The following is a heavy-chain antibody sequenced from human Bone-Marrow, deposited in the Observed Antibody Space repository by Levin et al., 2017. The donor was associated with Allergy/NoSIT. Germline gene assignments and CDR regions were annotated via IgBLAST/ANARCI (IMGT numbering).Heavy chain of an antibody. CDR3: ARENRINDY. CDR2: IKQDGSAQ. Sequence: GESLKISCAASGFTFSTYYMTWVRQAPGKGLEWVAHIKQDGSAQYYVDSVQGRFTVSRDNAKNSMYLQMNSLRAEDTAVYYCARENRINDYWGQGTLVTVSS. D-gene: IGHD1/OR15-1a*01. V-gene: IGHV3-7*04. CDR1: GFTFSTYY. J-gene: IGHJ4*02.